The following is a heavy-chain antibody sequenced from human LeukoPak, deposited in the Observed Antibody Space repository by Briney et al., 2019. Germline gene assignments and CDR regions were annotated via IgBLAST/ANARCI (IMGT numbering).Heavy chain of an antibody. CDR3: ARDWDSGGEFDY. CDR2: ISSSSSYI. CDR1: GFTFSSYS. J-gene: IGHJ4*02. D-gene: IGHD3-10*01. V-gene: IGHV3-21*06. Sequence: GGSLRLSCAASGFTFSSYSMNWVRQAPGKGLEWVSSISSSSSYIYYADSVKGRFTISRDNSKNTLYLQMNSLRVEDTAVYYCARDWDSGGEFDYWGQGTLVTVSS.